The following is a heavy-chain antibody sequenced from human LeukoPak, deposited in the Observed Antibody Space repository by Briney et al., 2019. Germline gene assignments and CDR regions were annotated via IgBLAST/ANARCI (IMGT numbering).Heavy chain of an antibody. CDR3: AKDAYYDFWSGYLVFDY. CDR2: ISGSDGST. V-gene: IGHV3-23*01. Sequence: GGSLRLSCAASGFTFSSYAMSWVRQAPGKGLEWVSAISGSDGSTYYADSVKGRFTISRDNSKNTLYLQMNSLRAEDTAVYYCAKDAYYDFWSGYLVFDYWGQGTLVTVSS. CDR1: GFTFSSYA. D-gene: IGHD3-3*01. J-gene: IGHJ4*02.